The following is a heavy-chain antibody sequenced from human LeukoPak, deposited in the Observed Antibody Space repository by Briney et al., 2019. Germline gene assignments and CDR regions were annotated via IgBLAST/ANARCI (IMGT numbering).Heavy chain of an antibody. Sequence: ASVKVSCKISGHTLTELSIHWVRQAPGKGLEWMGGFDTQEGETIFAQNFQGRVTMTEDTSSDTAYMELSSLTSEDTAVYYCATPPVWFGEFMSGNSILGYFQDWGQGTLVTVSS. CDR1: GHTLTELS. V-gene: IGHV1-24*01. CDR3: ATPPVWFGEFMSGNSILGYFQD. CDR2: FDTQEGET. J-gene: IGHJ1*01. D-gene: IGHD3-10*01.